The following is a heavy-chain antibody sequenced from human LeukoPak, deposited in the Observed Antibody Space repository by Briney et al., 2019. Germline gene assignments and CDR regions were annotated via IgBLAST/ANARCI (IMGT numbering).Heavy chain of an antibody. CDR2: ISGGGGST. V-gene: IGHV3-23*01. Sequence: GGSLRLSCAASGFTFGSYAMSWVRQAPGKGLEWVSAISGGGGSTYYADSVKGRFTISRDNSKNTLYLQMNSLRAEDTAVYYCAKDKARGYCSSTSCQGSDYWGQGTLVTVSS. D-gene: IGHD2-2*01. J-gene: IGHJ4*02. CDR1: GFTFGSYA. CDR3: AKDKARGYCSSTSCQGSDY.